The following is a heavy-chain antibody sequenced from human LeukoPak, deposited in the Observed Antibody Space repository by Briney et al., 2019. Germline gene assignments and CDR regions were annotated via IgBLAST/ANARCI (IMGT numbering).Heavy chain of an antibody. Sequence: PGGSLRLSCAASGFTFDDYAMHWVRQAPGKGLEWVSGISWNSGTIDYADSVKGRFTISRDNAKNSLYLQMNSLRAEDTAVYYCARDSIAAAGNWYDYWGQGTLVTVSS. CDR3: ARDSIAAAGNWYDY. CDR1: GFTFDDYA. V-gene: IGHV3-9*01. D-gene: IGHD6-13*01. CDR2: ISWNSGTI. J-gene: IGHJ4*02.